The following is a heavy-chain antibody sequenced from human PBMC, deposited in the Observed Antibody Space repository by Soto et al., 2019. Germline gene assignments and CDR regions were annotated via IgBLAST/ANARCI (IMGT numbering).Heavy chain of an antibody. D-gene: IGHD3-10*01. V-gene: IGHV1-69*01. Sequence: QVQLVQSGAEVKKPGSSVKVSCKASGGTFSNTVIYWVRQAPGQGLEWMGGVISIFGTSNYAQKFQGRVTITADESTSTAYMALISLRSEDTAGYYSARQDYYGSGRRGYCGQGTLVTVSS. CDR1: GGTFSNTV. CDR3: ARQDYYGSGRRGY. J-gene: IGHJ4*02. CDR2: VISIFGTS.